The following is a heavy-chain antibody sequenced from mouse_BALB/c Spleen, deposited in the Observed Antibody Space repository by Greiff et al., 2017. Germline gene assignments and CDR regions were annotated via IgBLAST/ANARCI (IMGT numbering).Heavy chain of an antibody. CDR3: ARHYYYGSSGYAMDY. D-gene: IGHD1-1*01. CDR2: ISSGGGST. V-gene: IGHV5-12-1*01. J-gene: IGHJ4*01. Sequence: DVMLVESGGGLVKPGGSLKLSCAASGFAFSSYDMSWVRQTPEKRLEWVAYISSGGGSTYYPDTVKGRFTISRDNAKNTLYLQMSSLKSEDTAMYYCARHYYYGSSGYAMDYWGQGTSVTVSS. CDR1: GFAFSSYD.